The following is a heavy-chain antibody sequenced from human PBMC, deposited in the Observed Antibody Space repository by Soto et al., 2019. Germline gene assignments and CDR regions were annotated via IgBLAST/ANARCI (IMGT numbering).Heavy chain of an antibody. CDR3: AIDYGNRGSYYYYAMDV. J-gene: IGHJ6*02. CDR1: GYSFPNYW. CDR2: IYPGDSDT. D-gene: IGHD4-4*01. V-gene: IGHV5-51*01. Sequence: PGESLKISCKGSGYSFPNYWIGWVRQMPGKGLEWMGIIYPGDSDTRYSPSFQGQVTISADKSISTAYLQWSSLKASDTGKYYCAIDYGNRGSYYYYAMDVWGQGTTVTVSS.